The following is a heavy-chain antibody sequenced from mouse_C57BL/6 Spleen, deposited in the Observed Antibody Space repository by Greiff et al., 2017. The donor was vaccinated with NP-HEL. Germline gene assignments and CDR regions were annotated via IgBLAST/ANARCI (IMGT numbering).Heavy chain of an antibody. CDR3: TSLDSSGAMDY. V-gene: IGHV1-15*01. J-gene: IGHJ4*01. Sequence: QVQLKESGAELVRPGASVTLSCKASGYTFTDYEMHWVKQTPVHGLEWIGAIDPETGGTAYNQKFKGKAILTADKSSSTAYMELRSLTSEDSAVYYCTSLDSSGAMDYWGQGTSVTVSS. CDR2: IDPETGGT. CDR1: GYTFTDYE. D-gene: IGHD3-2*02.